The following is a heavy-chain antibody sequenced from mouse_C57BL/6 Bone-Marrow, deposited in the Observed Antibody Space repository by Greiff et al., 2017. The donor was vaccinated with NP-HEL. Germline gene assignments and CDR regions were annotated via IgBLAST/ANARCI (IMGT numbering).Heavy chain of an antibody. J-gene: IGHJ4*01. CDR2: IHPNSGST. CDR3: ARSGVDY. D-gene: IGHD3-1*01. V-gene: IGHV1-64*01. Sequence: QVHVKQSGAELVKPGASVKLSCKASGYTFTSYWMHWVKQRPGQGLEWIGMIHPNSGSTNYNEKFKSKATLTVDKSSSTAYMQLSSLTSEDSAVYYCARSGVDYWGQGTSVTVSS. CDR1: GYTFTSYW.